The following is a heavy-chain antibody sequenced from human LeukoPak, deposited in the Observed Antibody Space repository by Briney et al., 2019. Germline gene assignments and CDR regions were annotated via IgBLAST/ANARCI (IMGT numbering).Heavy chain of an antibody. V-gene: IGHV4-4*07. J-gene: IGHJ5*02. CDR3: ARDLGVTGTPDWFDP. Sequence: SETLSLTCTVSGGAISSYYWSWIRKPAGKGLEWIGRIYTSGSTNYNPSLKSRVTMSVDTSKNQFSLKLSSVTAADTAVYYCARDLGVTGTPDWFDPWGQGTLVTVSS. CDR1: GGAISSYY. D-gene: IGHD1-7*01. CDR2: IYTSGST.